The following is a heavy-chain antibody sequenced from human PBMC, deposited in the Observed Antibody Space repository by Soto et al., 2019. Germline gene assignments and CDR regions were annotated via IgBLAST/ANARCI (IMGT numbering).Heavy chain of an antibody. V-gene: IGHV1-18*01. CDR3: AILVTPRGNLGYYYYYMDV. CDR1: GYTFTSYG. CDR2: ISAYNGNT. D-gene: IGHD3-16*01. J-gene: IGHJ6*03. Sequence: ASVKVSCKASGYTFTSYGISWVRQAPGQGLEWMGWISAYNGNTNYAQKLQGRVTMTTDTSTSTAYMELRSLRSDDTAVYYCAILVTPRGNLGYYYYYMDVWGKGTTVTVSS.